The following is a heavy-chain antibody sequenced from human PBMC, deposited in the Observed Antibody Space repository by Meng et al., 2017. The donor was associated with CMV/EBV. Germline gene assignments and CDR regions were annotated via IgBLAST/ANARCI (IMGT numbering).Heavy chain of an antibody. CDR3: ASSSGDY. CDR2: IRSKANSYAT. D-gene: IGHD6-6*01. CDR1: GFNFRGSA. Sequence: LKRSCVASGFNFRGSAMHWIRRATGKGLEWVGRIRSKANSYATAYAASVKGRFTISRDDSKNTAYLQMNSLKTEDTAVYYCASSSGDYWGQGTLVTVSS. J-gene: IGHJ4*02. V-gene: IGHV3-73*01.